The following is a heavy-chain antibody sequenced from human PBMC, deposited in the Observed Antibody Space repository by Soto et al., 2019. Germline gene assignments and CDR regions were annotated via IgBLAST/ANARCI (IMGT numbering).Heavy chain of an antibody. V-gene: IGHV4-4*07. D-gene: IGHD3-22*01. Sequence: QVQLQESGPGLVKPSETLSLTCTVSGGSINTYYWSWIRQPAGQGLVWIGRMYFTGSTTYNPSLKSRVTMSVATSKNQFFLELTSVTAADTAVYYCARGDSLYYDTSGSYYYYGLDVWGQGTKVTVSS. J-gene: IGHJ6*02. CDR1: GGSINTYY. CDR3: ARGDSLYYDTSGSYYYYGLDV. CDR2: MYFTGST.